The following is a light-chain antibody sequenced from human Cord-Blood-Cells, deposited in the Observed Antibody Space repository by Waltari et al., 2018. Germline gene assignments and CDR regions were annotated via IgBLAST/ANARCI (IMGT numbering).Light chain of an antibody. J-gene: IGLJ2*01. CDR3: SSYTSSSTLV. Sequence: QSARTQPAPVSGSPGQSITISRTGTRSDVGGYNYVSWYHQHPGHAPKLMIYEGSNRPSGVSNRFSGSKSGNTTSLTISGLQVEDEADYYCSSYTSSSTLVFGGGTKLTVL. CDR1: RSDVGGYNY. V-gene: IGLV2-14*01. CDR2: EGS.